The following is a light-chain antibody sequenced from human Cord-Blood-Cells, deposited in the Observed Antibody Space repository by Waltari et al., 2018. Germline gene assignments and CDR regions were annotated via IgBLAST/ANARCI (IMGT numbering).Light chain of an antibody. CDR2: EDN. Sequence: NFMLTQPHSVSESPGKTVTISCTGSSGSIASKYVTWYQQRPGSAPTTVIYEDNQRPSGVPDRFSGSIDSSSNSASLTISGLKTEDEADYYCQSYDSSNRWVFGGGTKLTVL. CDR3: QSYDSSNRWV. J-gene: IGLJ3*02. V-gene: IGLV6-57*02. CDR1: SGSIASKY.